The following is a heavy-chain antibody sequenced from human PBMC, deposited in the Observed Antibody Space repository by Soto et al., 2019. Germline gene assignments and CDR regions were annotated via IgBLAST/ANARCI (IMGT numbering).Heavy chain of an antibody. D-gene: IGHD6-19*01. CDR2: ISSGGVSI. Sequence: QPGGSLRLSCVASGFPFDMFNMNWVRQAPGKGLEWVSYISSGGVSIYYADSVKGRFTISRDNAKNSLYLQMNSLRDEDTAVYYCARDQRGVAGTARAFDTWGQGTMVTVSS. CDR1: GFPFDMFN. CDR3: ARDQRGVAGTARAFDT. J-gene: IGHJ3*02. V-gene: IGHV3-48*02.